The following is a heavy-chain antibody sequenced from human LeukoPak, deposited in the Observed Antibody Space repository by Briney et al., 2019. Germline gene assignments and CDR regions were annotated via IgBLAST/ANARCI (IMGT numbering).Heavy chain of an antibody. J-gene: IGHJ4*02. Sequence: SSETLSLTCTVSGYSISSDYYWGWIRQPPGKGLEWIGSIYYSGSTYYNPSLKSRVTISVDTSKNQFSLKLSSVTAADTAVYYCARRRYGSGRGGFDYWGQGTLVTVSS. CDR2: IYYSGST. D-gene: IGHD3-10*01. CDR3: ARRRYGSGRGGFDY. V-gene: IGHV4-38-2*02. CDR1: GYSISSDYY.